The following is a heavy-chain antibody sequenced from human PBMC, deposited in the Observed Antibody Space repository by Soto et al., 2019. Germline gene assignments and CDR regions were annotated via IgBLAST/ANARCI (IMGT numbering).Heavy chain of an antibody. CDR1: GLTFGSRA. CDR2: ITDTGGDA. J-gene: IGHJ4*02. D-gene: IGHD3-10*01. CDR3: ARGSTDSYPGSRIFDF. Sequence: GALRLSCVASGLTFGSRAMSWVRQAPGEGLQWVSTITDTGGDAKYADSVRGRFVISRDNSKKTLYLQMTSLTAEDSAMYFCARGSTDSYPGSRIFDFWGRGTLVTVSS. V-gene: IGHV3-23*01.